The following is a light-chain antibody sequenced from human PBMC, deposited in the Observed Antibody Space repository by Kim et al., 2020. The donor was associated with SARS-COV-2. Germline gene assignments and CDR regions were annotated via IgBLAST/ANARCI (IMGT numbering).Light chain of an antibody. J-gene: IGKJ2*01. CDR1: QSVSSN. CDR2: GAS. CDR3: QQYNNWLYT. V-gene: IGKV3-15*01. Sequence: EIVMTQSPATLSVSPGERATLSCRASQSVSSNLAWYQKKPGQAPRLLIYGASTRATGIPARFSGSGSGTEFTLTISSLQSEDFAVYYCQQYNNWLYTFGQGTKLEIK.